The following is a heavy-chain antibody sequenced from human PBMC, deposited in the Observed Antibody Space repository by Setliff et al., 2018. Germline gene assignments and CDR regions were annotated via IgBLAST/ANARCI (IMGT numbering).Heavy chain of an antibody. CDR3: AREAGSYYSTDAFDI. CDR1: GYTFTSYG. V-gene: IGHV1-18*01. CDR2: ISAYNGNT. J-gene: IGHJ3*02. D-gene: IGHD1-26*01. Sequence: GASVKVSCKASGYTFTSYGISWVRQAPGQGLEWMGWISAYNGNTNYAQKLQGRVTMTTDTSTSTAYMELRSLRSGDTAVYYCAREAGSYYSTDAFDIWGQGTMVTVSS.